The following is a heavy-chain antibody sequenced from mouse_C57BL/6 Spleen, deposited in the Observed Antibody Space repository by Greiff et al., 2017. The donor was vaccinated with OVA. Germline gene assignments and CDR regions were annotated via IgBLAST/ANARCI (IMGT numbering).Heavy chain of an antibody. CDR3: TYWAMDY. CDR1: GFTFSDAW. Sequence: VVESGGGLVQPGGSMKLSCAASGFTFSDAWMDWVRQSPEKGLEWVAKIRNKANNHATYYAESVKGRFTISRDDSKSSVYLQMNSLRAEDTGIYYCTYWAMDYWGQGTSVTVSS. D-gene: IGHD4-1*01. J-gene: IGHJ4*01. CDR2: IRNKANNHAT. V-gene: IGHV6-6*01.